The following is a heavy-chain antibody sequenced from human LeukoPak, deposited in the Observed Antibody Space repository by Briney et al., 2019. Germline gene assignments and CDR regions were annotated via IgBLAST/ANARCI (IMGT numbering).Heavy chain of an antibody. CDR1: GFTFSDYY. Sequence: GGSLRLSCAASGFTFSDYYMSWIRQAPGKGLEWVSYISSSGSTIYYADSVKGRYTISRVNAKNSLYPQMNSLRAEDTALYYCAREGWKYQLLWGQGTLVTVSS. V-gene: IGHV3-11*04. D-gene: IGHD2-2*01. CDR2: ISSSGSTI. J-gene: IGHJ4*02. CDR3: AREGWKYQLL.